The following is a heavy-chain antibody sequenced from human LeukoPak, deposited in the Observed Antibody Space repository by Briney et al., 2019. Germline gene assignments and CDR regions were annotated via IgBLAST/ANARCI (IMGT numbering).Heavy chain of an antibody. CDR1: GGSFSGYY. CDR2: IYYGENT. J-gene: IGHJ4*02. D-gene: IGHD3-22*01. Sequence: SETLSLTCAVYGGSFSGYYWSWIRQPPGKGLEWIGNIYYGENTYYNPSLKSRVTISIDTSKNQFYLKLSSLTAADTAVYYCARRDDSSGYHKIFDYWGPGTLVTVSS. CDR3: ARRDDSSGYHKIFDY. V-gene: IGHV4-34*01.